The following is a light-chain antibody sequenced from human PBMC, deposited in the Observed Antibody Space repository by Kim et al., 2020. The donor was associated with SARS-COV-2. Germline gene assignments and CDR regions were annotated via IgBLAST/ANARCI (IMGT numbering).Light chain of an antibody. CDR2: DVS. V-gene: IGLV2-14*03. CDR3: SSYTSSSNASHVV. J-gene: IGLJ2*01. CDR1: SSDVGGYNY. Sequence: QSALTQPASVSGSPGQSITISCTGTSSDVGGYNYVSWYQQHPGKAPKLMIYDVSNRPSGVSSRFSGSKSGNTASLTISGLQAEDEADYYCSSYTSSSNASHVVFGGGTQLTVL.